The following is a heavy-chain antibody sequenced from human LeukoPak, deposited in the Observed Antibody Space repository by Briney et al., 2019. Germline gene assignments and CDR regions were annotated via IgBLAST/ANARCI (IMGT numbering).Heavy chain of an antibody. CDR1: GGSISSGDYY. CDR2: IYYSGST. Sequence: PSQTLSLTCTVSGGSISSGDYYWSWIRQPPGKGLEWIGYIYYSGSTYYNPSLKSRVTISVDRSKNQFSLKLSSVTAADTAVYYCARGRYYGSGSLALLDYWGQGTLVTVSS. J-gene: IGHJ4*02. CDR3: ARGRYYGSGSLALLDY. D-gene: IGHD3-10*01. V-gene: IGHV4-30-4*08.